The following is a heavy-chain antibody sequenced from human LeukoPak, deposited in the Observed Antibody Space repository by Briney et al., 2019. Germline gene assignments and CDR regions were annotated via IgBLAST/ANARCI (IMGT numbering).Heavy chain of an antibody. CDR3: ARTDYGDFTFDY. D-gene: IGHD4-17*01. J-gene: IGHJ4*02. V-gene: IGHV4-34*01. Sequence: SETLSLTCAVYGGSFSGYYWSWIRQPPGKGLEWIGEINHSGSTNYNPSLKSRVTISVDTSKNQFSLKLSSVTAADTAVYYCARTDYGDFTFDYWGQGTLVTVSS. CDR2: INHSGST. CDR1: GGSFSGYY.